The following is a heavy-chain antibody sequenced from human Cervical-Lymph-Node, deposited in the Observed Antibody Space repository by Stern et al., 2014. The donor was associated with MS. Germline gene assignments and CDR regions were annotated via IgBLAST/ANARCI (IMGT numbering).Heavy chain of an antibody. J-gene: IGHJ6*02. V-gene: IGHV1-69*01. Sequence: QVQLVQSGAEVKKPGSSVKVSCKASGGTFSSYAISWVRQAPGQGLEWMGGILPIFGTANYAQKFQGRVTIPADESTSTAYMELSSLRSEDTAVYYCARDPLNSSGWYYYYYGMDVWGQGTTVTVSS. CDR2: ILPIFGTA. D-gene: IGHD6-19*01. CDR3: ARDPLNSSGWYYYYYGMDV. CDR1: GGTFSSYA.